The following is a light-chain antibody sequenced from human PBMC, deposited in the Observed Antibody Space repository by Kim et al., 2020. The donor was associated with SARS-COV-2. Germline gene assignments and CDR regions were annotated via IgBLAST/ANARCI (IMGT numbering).Light chain of an antibody. CDR2: GKN. Sequence: SSELTQDPAVSVALGQTVRITCQGDSLRSSYASWYQHKPGQAPVLVIYGKNNRPSGIPDRFSGSSSGNTASLTITGAQAEDEADYYCNSRDSSGNHLVFG. J-gene: IGLJ2*01. V-gene: IGLV3-19*01. CDR1: SLRSSY. CDR3: NSRDSSGNHLV.